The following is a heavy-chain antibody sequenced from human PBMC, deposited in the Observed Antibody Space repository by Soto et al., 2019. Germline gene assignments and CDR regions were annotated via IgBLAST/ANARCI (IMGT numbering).Heavy chain of an antibody. Sequence: ASVKVSCKASGYTFTSYGISWVRQARGQGLEWMGWSSAYNGNTNYAQKLQGRVTMTTDTSTSTAYMELRSLRSDDTAVYYCAREYFTIFGVVIRDYYAYGMDVWGQGTTVTVSS. J-gene: IGHJ6*02. D-gene: IGHD3-3*01. CDR1: GYTFTSYG. CDR3: AREYFTIFGVVIRDYYAYGMDV. V-gene: IGHV1-18*04. CDR2: SSAYNGNT.